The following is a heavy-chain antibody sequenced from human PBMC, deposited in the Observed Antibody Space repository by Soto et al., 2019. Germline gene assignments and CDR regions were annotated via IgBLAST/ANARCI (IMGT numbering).Heavy chain of an antibody. CDR3: ARARSHEAVAPTDY. D-gene: IGHD2-15*01. CDR1: GGTFSSYT. V-gene: IGHV1-69*02. CDR2: LTPILGIA. Sequence: QVQLVQSGAEVKKPGSSVKVSCKASGGTFSSYTISWVRQAPGQGLEWMGSLTPILGIAKSAQMFQGRVTITADKSTNTAYMELSSLRFEDTAIYYCARARSHEAVAPTDYWGQGTLVTVSS. J-gene: IGHJ4*02.